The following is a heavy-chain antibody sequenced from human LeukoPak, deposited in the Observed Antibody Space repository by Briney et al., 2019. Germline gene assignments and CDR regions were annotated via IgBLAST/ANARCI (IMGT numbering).Heavy chain of an antibody. Sequence: WASVKVSCKASGYTFTGYYIHWVRPAPGQGLEWMGWINPNTGGTNYAQKFQGRVTMTRDTSMTTAYMELSSLISDDTAVYYCARDSCSLSSCPFFGYWGQGILVTVSS. J-gene: IGHJ4*02. CDR1: GYTFTGYY. D-gene: IGHD2-2*01. V-gene: IGHV1-2*02. CDR2: INPNTGGT. CDR3: ARDSCSLSSCPFFGY.